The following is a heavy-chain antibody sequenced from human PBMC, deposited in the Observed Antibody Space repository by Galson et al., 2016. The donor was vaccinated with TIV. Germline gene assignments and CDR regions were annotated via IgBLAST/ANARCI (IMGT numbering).Heavy chain of an antibody. D-gene: IGHD1-14*01. V-gene: IGHV3-23*01. Sequence: SLRLSCAASGFTFGVYVMTWVRQAPGKGLEWMSNISGSGGSVSYADSVKGRFTISGDNSKNTLYLQMNGLRADDTAVYYCAKSGTNLIDYWGQGTLVSVFS. J-gene: IGHJ4*02. CDR1: GFTFGVYV. CDR3: AKSGTNLIDY. CDR2: ISGSGGSV.